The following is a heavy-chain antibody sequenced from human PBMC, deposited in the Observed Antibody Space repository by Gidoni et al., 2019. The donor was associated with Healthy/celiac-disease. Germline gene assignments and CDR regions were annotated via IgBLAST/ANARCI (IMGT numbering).Heavy chain of an antibody. D-gene: IGHD6-13*01. J-gene: IGHJ6*02. Sequence: QVQLVQSGAEVKKPGSSVKVSCKASGGTFSSYAISWVRQAPGQGLEWMGGIIPIFGTANYAQKFQGRVTITADESTSTAYMELSSLRSEDTAVYYCARGMDSAAGYYYYGMDVWGQGTTVTVSS. CDR1: GGTFSSYA. CDR3: ARGMDSAAGYYYYGMDV. V-gene: IGHV1-69*01. CDR2: IIPIFGTA.